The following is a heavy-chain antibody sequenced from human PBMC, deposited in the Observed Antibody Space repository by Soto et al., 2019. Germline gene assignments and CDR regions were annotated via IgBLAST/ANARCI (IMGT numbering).Heavy chain of an antibody. CDR2: ISAYNGNT. Sequence: ASVKGSRQGSCFTLTSYGISWGRQAPGQGLAWTGWISAYNGNTNYAQKLQGRVTMTTDTSTSTAYMELRSLRSDDTAVYYCARDHCSSTSCYTAVDYWGQGTLVTVSS. CDR1: CFTLTSYG. CDR3: ARDHCSSTSCYTAVDY. J-gene: IGHJ4*02. D-gene: IGHD2-2*02. V-gene: IGHV1-18*04.